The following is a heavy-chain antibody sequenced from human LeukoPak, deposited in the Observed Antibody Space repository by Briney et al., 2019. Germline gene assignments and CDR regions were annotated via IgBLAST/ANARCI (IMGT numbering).Heavy chain of an antibody. V-gene: IGHV4-4*07. CDR2: IYTSGST. CDR1: GGSISSYY. Sequence: PSETLSLTCTVSGGSISSYYWSWIRQPAGKGLEWIGRIYTSGSTNYNPSLKSRVTMSVDTSKNQFSLKLSSVTAADTAVYYCARDLVGYCSSTSCYSPWFDPWGQGTLVTVSS. CDR3: ARDLVGYCSSTSCYSPWFDP. J-gene: IGHJ5*02. D-gene: IGHD2-2*01.